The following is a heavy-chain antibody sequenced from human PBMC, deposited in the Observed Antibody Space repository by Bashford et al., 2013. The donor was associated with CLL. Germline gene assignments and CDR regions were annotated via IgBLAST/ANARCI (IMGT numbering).Heavy chain of an antibody. CDR3: SRGGEGAAYSWFDP. CDR1: GYTFTSYD. D-gene: IGHD6-25*01. V-gene: IGHV1-8*01. J-gene: IGHJ5*02. CDR2: VNPKSGNT. Sequence: ASVKVSCKASGYTFTSYDINWVRQAPGQGLEWMGWVNPKSGNTGYAERFQGRVTLTRNTSISTAYMELTNLTFGDTAVYYCSRGGEGAAYSWFDPWGQGTLVTVSS.